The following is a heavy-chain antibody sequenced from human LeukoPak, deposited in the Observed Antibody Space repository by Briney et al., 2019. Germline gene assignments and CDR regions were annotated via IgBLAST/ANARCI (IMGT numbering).Heavy chain of an antibody. Sequence: PGGSLRLSCVASGFNTYSMHWVRQAPGKGLEWVAIISNDGRKTSYTDSVRGRFTISRDNSRNTLYLQMNSLRVEDTALYYCAKGTLGQCSAGGCYPFDFWGQGTLVTVSS. CDR2: ISNDGRKT. J-gene: IGHJ4*02. CDR3: AKGTLGQCSAGGCYPFDF. D-gene: IGHD2-15*01. CDR1: GFNTYS. V-gene: IGHV3-30*04.